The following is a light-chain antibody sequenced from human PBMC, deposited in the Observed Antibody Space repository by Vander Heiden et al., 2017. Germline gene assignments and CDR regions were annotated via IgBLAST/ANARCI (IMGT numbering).Light chain of an antibody. J-gene: IGLJ2*01. CDR2: GNS. Sequence: QSVLTHPPSVSTAPGQRFTISCTGSSSHIGAGYDVHWYQQLPGTARKLLIYGNSNRPSGVPDRFSGSKSGTSASLAITGLQAEDEADYYCQSYDSSLSGSVFGGGTKLTVL. CDR1: SSHIGAGYD. V-gene: IGLV1-40*01. CDR3: QSYDSSLSGSV.